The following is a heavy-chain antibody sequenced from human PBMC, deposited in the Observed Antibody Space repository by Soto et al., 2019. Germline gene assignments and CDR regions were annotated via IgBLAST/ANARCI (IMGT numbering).Heavy chain of an antibody. CDR2: ISPKSGGT. CDR1: GYTFTGYY. J-gene: IGHJ1*01. V-gene: IGHV1-2*02. Sequence: QVQLVQSGAEVKESGASVKVSCKASGYTFTGYYIHWVRQAPGQGLEWVGEISPKSGGTRYAQKFQGRVTMTQDPCITTVYMELSNLSPDDTAVYYCGRGRSGELVVFYWGQGTLVTVHS. CDR3: GRGRSGELVVFY. D-gene: IGHD1-7*01.